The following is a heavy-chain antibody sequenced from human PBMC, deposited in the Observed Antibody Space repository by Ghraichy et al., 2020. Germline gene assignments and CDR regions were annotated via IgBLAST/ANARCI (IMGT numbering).Heavy chain of an antibody. CDR3: ARHVLWTTVISMFDY. CDR2: IYYSGST. J-gene: IGHJ4*02. Sequence: SETLSLTCTVSGGSISSSSYYWGWIRQPPGKGLEWIGSIYYSGSTYYNPSLKSRVTISVDTSKNQFSLKLSSVTAADTAVYYCARHVLWTTVISMFDYWGQGTLVTVSS. D-gene: IGHD4-17*01. CDR1: GGSISSSSYY. V-gene: IGHV4-39*01.